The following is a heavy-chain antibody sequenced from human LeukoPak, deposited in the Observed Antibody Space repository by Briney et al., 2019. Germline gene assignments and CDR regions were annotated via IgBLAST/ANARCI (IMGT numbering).Heavy chain of an antibody. CDR1: GYTFTGYY. CDR3: APSSSSAFYFDY. Sequence: GASVKVSCKASGYTFTGYYMHWVRQAPGQGLEWMGWINPNSGGTNYAQKFQGRVTMTRDTSTSTAYMELSRLTSDDTAVYYCAPSSSSAFYFDYWGQGTLVTVSS. V-gene: IGHV1-2*02. D-gene: IGHD6-6*01. CDR2: INPNSGGT. J-gene: IGHJ4*02.